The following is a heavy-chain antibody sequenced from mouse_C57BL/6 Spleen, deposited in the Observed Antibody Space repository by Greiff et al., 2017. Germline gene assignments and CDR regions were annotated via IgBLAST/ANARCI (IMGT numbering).Heavy chain of an antibody. V-gene: IGHV1-72*01. CDR2: IDPNSGGT. CDR1: GYTFTSYW. J-gene: IGHJ2*01. Sequence: QVQLQQPGAELVKPGASVKLSCKASGYTFTSYWMHWVKQRPGQGLEWIGRIDPNSGGTKYNEKFKGKATLTVDKPSSTAYMQLSSLTSEDSAVXYCARSSGPLDYYFDYWGQGTPLPLSS. D-gene: IGHD1-3*01. CDR3: ARSSGPLDYYFDY.